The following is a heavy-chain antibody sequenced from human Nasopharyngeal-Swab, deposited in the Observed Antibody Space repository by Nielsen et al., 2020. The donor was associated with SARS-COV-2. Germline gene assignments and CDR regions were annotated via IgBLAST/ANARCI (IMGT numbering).Heavy chain of an antibody. Sequence: LETLSLTCAVYGGSFSGHYWSWIRQPPGKGLEWIGEIYHSGSTNYNPSLKRRVTISVDTSKSQFSLKLSSVTAADTAVYYCARDMYYDFWSGYLTHYYYYGMDVWGQGTTVTVSS. CDR3: ARDMYYDFWSGYLTHYYYYGMDV. J-gene: IGHJ6*02. D-gene: IGHD3-3*01. CDR1: GGSFSGHY. V-gene: IGHV4-34*01. CDR2: IYHSGST.